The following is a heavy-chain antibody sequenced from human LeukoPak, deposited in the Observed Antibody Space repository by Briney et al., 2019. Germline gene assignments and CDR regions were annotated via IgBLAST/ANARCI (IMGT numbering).Heavy chain of an antibody. Sequence: SETLSLTCTVSGGSTSTYYWSWIRQPPGKGLEWIAYIYYSGTTDYNPSLKTRVTISVDTSKNQFSLKLSSVTAADTAVYYCARFKRAGGWSYFDYWGQGTLVTVSS. J-gene: IGHJ4*02. V-gene: IGHV4-59*01. D-gene: IGHD6-19*01. CDR2: IYYSGTT. CDR3: ARFKRAGGWSYFDY. CDR1: GGSTSTYY.